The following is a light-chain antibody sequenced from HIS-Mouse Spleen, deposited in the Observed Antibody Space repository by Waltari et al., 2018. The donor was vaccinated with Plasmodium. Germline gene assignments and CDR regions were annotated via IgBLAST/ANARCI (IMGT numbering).Light chain of an antibody. CDR2: GKN. Sequence: SSELTQDPDVSVALGPTVRITCHGDSLNNYYASRYQQKPGQAPVLVIHGKNNRPSGIPDRFSGSSSGNTASLTITGAQAEDEADYYCNSRDSSGNHLVFGGGTKLTVL. V-gene: IGLV3-19*01. CDR1: SLNNYY. J-gene: IGLJ2*01. CDR3: NSRDSSGNHLV.